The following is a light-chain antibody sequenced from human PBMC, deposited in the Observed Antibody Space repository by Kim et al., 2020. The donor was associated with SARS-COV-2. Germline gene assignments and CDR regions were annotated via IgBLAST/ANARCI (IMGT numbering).Light chain of an antibody. Sequence: AIQMTRSPSSLSASIGDRVTITCRASQGIRSELGWYQQKPGKAPRLLIYATSSLQSGVPSRFSGSGSVTDFTLTISSLQPEDFATYYCLQNYNYPFTFGGGTKVDIK. CDR1: QGIRSE. CDR3: LQNYNYPFT. V-gene: IGKV1-6*01. J-gene: IGKJ4*01. CDR2: ATS.